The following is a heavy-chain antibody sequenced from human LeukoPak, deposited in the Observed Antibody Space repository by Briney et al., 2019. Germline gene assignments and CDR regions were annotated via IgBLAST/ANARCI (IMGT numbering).Heavy chain of an antibody. Sequence: GGSLRLSCAASGFTFTNAWMRWVRRAPGKGLEWVSAISGSGGSTYYADSVKGRFTISRDNSKNTLYLQMNSLRAEDTAVYYCAKGDHGYFDYWGQGTLVTVSS. V-gene: IGHV3-23*01. CDR3: AKGDHGYFDY. CDR2: ISGSGGST. CDR1: GFTFTNAW. J-gene: IGHJ4*02.